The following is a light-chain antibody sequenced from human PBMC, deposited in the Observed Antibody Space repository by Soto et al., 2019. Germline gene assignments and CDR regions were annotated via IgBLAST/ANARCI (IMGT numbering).Light chain of an antibody. CDR2: DGS. J-gene: IGKJ5*01. CDR1: QNLHSF. CDR3: QQRTRWPMT. V-gene: IGKV3-11*01. Sequence: EIVLTQSPATLSVSPGERVTLSCRASQNLHSFLNWYQQRPGPAPRPLIYDGSKRAAGVPDRISGDGSGTDYTLTISSLEPEDFAVYYCQQRTRWPMTFGQGTRLEIK.